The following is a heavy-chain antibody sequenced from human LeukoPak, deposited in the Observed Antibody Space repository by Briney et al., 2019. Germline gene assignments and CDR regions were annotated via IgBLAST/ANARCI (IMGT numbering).Heavy chain of an antibody. CDR1: GGSISSGSYY. J-gene: IGHJ5*02. D-gene: IGHD3-16*02. Sequence: PSQTLSLTCTVSGGSISSGSYYWSWIRQPAGKGLEWIGRIYTSGSTNYNPSLKSRVTISVDTSKNQFSLKLSSVTAADTAVYYCARGFRLMRGNWFDPWGQGTLVTVSS. V-gene: IGHV4-61*02. CDR3: ARGFRLMRGNWFDP. CDR2: IYTSGST.